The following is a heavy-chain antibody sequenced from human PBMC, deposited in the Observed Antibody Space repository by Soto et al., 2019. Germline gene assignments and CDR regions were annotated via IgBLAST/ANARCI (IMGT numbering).Heavy chain of an antibody. CDR1: GFTFSTYT. CDR2: ISSSSSYI. J-gene: IGHJ6*02. V-gene: IGHV3-21*01. CDR3: ASEYGMDV. Sequence: SGGSLRLSCAASGFTFSTYTMNWVRQAPGKGLEWVSSISSSSSYIYYADSLKGRLTISRDNAKNSLYLQMNSLRAEDTAVYYCASEYGMDVWGQGTTVTVSS.